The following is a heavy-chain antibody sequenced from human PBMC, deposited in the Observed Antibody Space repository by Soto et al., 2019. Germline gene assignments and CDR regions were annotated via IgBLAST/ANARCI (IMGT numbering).Heavy chain of an antibody. Sequence: GGSLRLSCAASGFTFSSYAMSWVRQAPGKGLEWVSAISGSGGSTYYADSVKGRFTISRDSSKNTLYLQMNSLRAEDTAVYYCAKVYKWFGGSKNWGKGTMVTVSS. J-gene: IGHJ3*01. V-gene: IGHV3-23*01. CDR3: AKVYKWFGGSKN. CDR1: GFTFSSYA. CDR2: ISGSGGST. D-gene: IGHD3-10*01.